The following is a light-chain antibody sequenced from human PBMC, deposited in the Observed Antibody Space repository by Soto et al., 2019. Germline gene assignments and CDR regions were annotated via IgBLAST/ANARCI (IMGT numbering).Light chain of an antibody. CDR2: DIS. J-gene: IGKJ4*01. CDR1: QSVGSSS. CDR3: QQFSSYPLT. Sequence: LSLSPWDSATLSCRASQSVGSSSLGWYQQIPGQAPRLVIFDISNRATGIPDRFSGGGSGTDFTLTISRLEPEDFAVYYCQQFSSYPLTFGGGTKVDIK. V-gene: IGKV3-20*01.